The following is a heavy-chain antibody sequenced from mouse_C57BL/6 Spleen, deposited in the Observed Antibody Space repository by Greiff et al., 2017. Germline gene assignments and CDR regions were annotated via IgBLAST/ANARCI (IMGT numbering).Heavy chain of an antibody. D-gene: IGHD4-1*01. CDR1: GFTFSDYG. V-gene: IGHV5-17*01. CDR2: ISSGSSTI. Sequence: EVKLMESGGGLVKPGGSLKLSCAASGFTFSDYGMHWVRQAPEKGLEWVAYISSGSSTIYYADTVKGRFTISRDNAKNTLFLQMTSLRSEDTAMYYCASLTPRRAMDDWGQGTSVTVSS. CDR3: ASLTPRRAMDD. J-gene: IGHJ4*01.